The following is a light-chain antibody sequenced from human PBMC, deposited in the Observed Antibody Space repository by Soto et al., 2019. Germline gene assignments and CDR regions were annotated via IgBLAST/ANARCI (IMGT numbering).Light chain of an antibody. V-gene: IGKV3-20*01. CDR1: QSVTKNN. CDR2: GAS. CDR3: QQFSSYPLT. Sequence: EIVLTQSPGTLSLSPGERATLSCRASQSVTKNNLNWYQQTNGQAPRLLIYGASSRDTGIPDRFSGGGSGTDFTLPISRLEPEDFEVYYCQQFSSYPLTFGGGTKVDIK. J-gene: IGKJ4*01.